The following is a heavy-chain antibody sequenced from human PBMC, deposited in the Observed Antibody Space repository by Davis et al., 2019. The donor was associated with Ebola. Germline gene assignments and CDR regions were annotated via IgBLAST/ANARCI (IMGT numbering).Heavy chain of an antibody. CDR1: EYRFANYW. D-gene: IGHD6-19*01. V-gene: IGHV5-51*01. Sequence: GGSLRLSCKGSEYRFANYWIGWVRQKPGKGLEWMGMIYPSDSDTRYSPSFEGQVTISVDRSISTAYLQWSSLKASDIAMYYCARPLDSSGWSPPFDYWGQGTLVTVSS. J-gene: IGHJ4*02. CDR2: IYPSDSDT. CDR3: ARPLDSSGWSPPFDY.